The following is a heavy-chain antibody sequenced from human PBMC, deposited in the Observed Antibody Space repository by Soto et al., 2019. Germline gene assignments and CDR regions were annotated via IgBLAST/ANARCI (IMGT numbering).Heavy chain of an antibody. CDR3: ARDPAMDPYYGMDV. J-gene: IGHJ6*02. D-gene: IGHD5-18*01. CDR1: GFTFSSYA. V-gene: IGHV3-30-3*01. Sequence: QVQLVESGGGVVQPGRSLRLSCAASGFTFSSYAMHWVRQAPGKGLEWVAVISYDGSNKYYADSVKGRFTISRDNSKNTLYLQMNSLRAEDTAVYYCARDPAMDPYYGMDVWGQGTTVTVSS. CDR2: ISYDGSNK.